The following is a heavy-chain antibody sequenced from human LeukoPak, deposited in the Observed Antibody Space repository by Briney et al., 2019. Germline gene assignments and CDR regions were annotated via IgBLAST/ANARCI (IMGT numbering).Heavy chain of an antibody. CDR1: GFTFSSYV. Sequence: QSGGSLRLPCAASGFTFSSYVMSWVRQAPGKGLEWVSDISGSDGSTYYADSVKGRFTISRDNSRNTLYLQMNSPRAEDTALYYCARVGEYRYGYSFDCWGQGTLVTVSS. CDR2: ISGSDGST. CDR3: ARVGEYRYGYSFDC. J-gene: IGHJ4*02. V-gene: IGHV3-23*01. D-gene: IGHD5-18*01.